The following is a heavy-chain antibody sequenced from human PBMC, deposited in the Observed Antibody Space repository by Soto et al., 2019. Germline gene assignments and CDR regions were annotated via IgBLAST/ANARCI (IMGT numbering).Heavy chain of an antibody. CDR2: IKQDGSDK. CDR1: GFSFLNYW. J-gene: IGHJ4*02. Sequence: EVQLVESGGGLVQPGGSLRLSCSASGFSFLNYWMRWVRQAPGKGLELVANIKQDGSDKNYVDSVKGRVTISRDNAKNSLYLQMNSLRAEVTAVDYCARDTIVLREQYYVHWGQGTLVTVSS. CDR3: ARDTIVLREQYYVH. D-gene: IGHD3-16*01. V-gene: IGHV3-7*01.